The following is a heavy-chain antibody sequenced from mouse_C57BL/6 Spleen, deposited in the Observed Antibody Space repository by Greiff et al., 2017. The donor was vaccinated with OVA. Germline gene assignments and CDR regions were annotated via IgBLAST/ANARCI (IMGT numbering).Heavy chain of an antibody. J-gene: IGHJ4*01. V-gene: IGHV1-53*01. CDR1: GYTFTSYW. CDR2: INPSNGGT. Sequence: QVQLQQPGTELVKPGASVKLSCKASGYTFTSYWMHWVKQRPGQGLEWIGNINPSNGGTNYNEKFKSKATLTVDKSSSTAYMQLSSLTSEDSAVYYCTRWGSYYYGSSLYAVDYWGQGTSVTVSS. D-gene: IGHD1-1*01. CDR3: TRWGSYYYGSSLYAVDY.